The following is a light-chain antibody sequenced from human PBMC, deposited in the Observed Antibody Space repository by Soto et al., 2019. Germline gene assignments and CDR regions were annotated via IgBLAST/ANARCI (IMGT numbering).Light chain of an antibody. Sequence: ELLMTQSPASLSVSPGERATLSCRASQSVSSNLAWYQQKPGQAPRLLIYDASTRATGIPDRFSGSGSGTEFTLTISSLQSEDVAVYYCHQYNEWRTFGQGTKVDIK. J-gene: IGKJ1*01. CDR2: DAS. CDR3: HQYNEWRT. CDR1: QSVSSN. V-gene: IGKV3-15*01.